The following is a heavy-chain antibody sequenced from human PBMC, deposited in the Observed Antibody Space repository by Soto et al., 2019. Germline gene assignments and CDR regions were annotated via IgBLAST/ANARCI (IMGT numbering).Heavy chain of an antibody. CDR2: ISPYNGNT. CDR3: ARDEFYWGSGYYGMDV. Sequence: QVQLVQSGAEVKKPGASVKVSCKASGYIFTNYHISWVRQAPGQGLEWMGWISPYNGNTNYVQKLQGRGTMTTDTSTTTAYMELRSLRSDDTAVYYCARDEFYWGSGYYGMDVWGQGTTVIVSS. J-gene: IGHJ6*02. CDR1: GYIFTNYH. V-gene: IGHV1-18*01. D-gene: IGHD3-16*01.